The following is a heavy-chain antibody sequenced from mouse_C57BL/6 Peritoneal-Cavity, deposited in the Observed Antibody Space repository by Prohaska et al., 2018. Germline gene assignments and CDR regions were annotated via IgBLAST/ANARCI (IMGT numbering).Heavy chain of an antibody. J-gene: IGHJ2*01. CDR2: INPSTGGT. D-gene: IGHD1-1*01. CDR1: GYSFTGYY. CDR3: ARFRSNYFDY. Sequence: SCKASGYSFTGYYMKWVKQSPEKSLEWIGEINPSTGGTTYNQKFKAKATLTVDKSSSTAYMQLKSLTSEDSAVYYCARFRSNYFDYWGQGTTLTVSS. V-gene: IGHV1-42*01.